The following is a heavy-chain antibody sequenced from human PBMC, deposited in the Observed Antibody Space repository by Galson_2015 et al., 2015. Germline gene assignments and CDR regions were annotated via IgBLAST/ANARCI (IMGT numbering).Heavy chain of an antibody. Sequence: SVKVCCKASGGTFSSYAISWVRQAPGQGLEWMGGIMPIFGTANYAQKFQGRVTITADESTSTAYMELSSLRSEDTAVYYCARATTVTTLVYYYYYYGMDVWGQGTTVTVSS. CDR3: ARATTVTTLVYYYYYYGMDV. CDR1: GGTFSSYA. CDR2: IMPIFGTA. J-gene: IGHJ6*02. V-gene: IGHV1-69*13. D-gene: IGHD4-17*01.